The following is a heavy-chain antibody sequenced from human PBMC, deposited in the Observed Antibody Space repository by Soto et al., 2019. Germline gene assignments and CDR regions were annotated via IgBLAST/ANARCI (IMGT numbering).Heavy chain of an antibody. CDR3: ARAGDDSSGYQARNYYYYYGMDV. CDR2: ISYDGSNK. V-gene: IGHV3-30-3*01. CDR1: GFTFSSYA. Sequence: GGSLRLSCAASGFTFSSYAMHWVRQAPGKGLEWVAVISYDGSNKYYADSVKGRFTISRDNSKNTLYLQMNSLRAKDTAVYYCARAGDDSSGYQARNYYYYYGMDVWGQGTTVTVSS. D-gene: IGHD3-22*01. J-gene: IGHJ6*02.